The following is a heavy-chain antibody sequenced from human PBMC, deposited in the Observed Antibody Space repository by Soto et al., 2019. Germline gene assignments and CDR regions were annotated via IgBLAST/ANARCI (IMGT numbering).Heavy chain of an antibody. D-gene: IGHD3-22*01. V-gene: IGHV4-39*07. J-gene: IGHJ3*02. CDR3: ARDLHYVSSGYFWPVHSHAFDI. CDR2: IYYNGNT. Sequence: LSITCAFSSGVIRSGSYYRGWISQPPGKGLEWIGSIYYNGNTYYNPSLKSRVTISVDTSKNQFSLKLSSVTAADTAVYYCARDLHYVSSGYFWPVHSHAFDIWGQGTMVTVSS. CDR1: SGVIRSGSYY.